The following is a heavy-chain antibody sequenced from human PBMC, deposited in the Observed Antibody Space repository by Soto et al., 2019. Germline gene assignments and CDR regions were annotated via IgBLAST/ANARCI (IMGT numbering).Heavy chain of an antibody. J-gene: IGHJ3*02. CDR3: ARARTVTTSRSAFDI. CDR1: GYTFTSYG. CDR2: ISAYNGNT. D-gene: IGHD4-17*01. Sequence: QVQLVQSGAEVKKPGASVKVSCKASGYTFTSYGISWVRQAPGQGLEWLGWISAYNGNTNYAQKLQGRVTMTTDTSTRTAYMELRSMRSDDTAVYYCARARTVTTSRSAFDIWGQGTMVTVSS. V-gene: IGHV1-18*01.